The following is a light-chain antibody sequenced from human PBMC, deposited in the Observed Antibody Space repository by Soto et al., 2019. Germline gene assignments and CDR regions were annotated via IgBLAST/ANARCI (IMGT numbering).Light chain of an antibody. V-gene: IGKV2-30*02. CDR2: EVS. Sequence: DVVMTQSPLSLPVTLGQPASISCRSSQSLIHSDGNTYLSWFQQRPGQSPRRLIYEVSDRDSGVPDRFTGNGSGTDFTLKISRVEAEDVGVYYCMQGTHWPWTFGQGTEVEIK. CDR3: MQGTHWPWT. CDR1: QSLIHSDGNTY. J-gene: IGKJ1*01.